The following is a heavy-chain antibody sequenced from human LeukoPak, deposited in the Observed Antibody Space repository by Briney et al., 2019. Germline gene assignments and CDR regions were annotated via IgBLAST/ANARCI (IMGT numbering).Heavy chain of an antibody. Sequence: PGGSLILSCGSSGCTFSCFARRWSRQAPGRGVELESSSSRSGESTFYADSVSGRFTISRDNSKNTVSLQMESLRAEDTALYYCAKDYAVGSIDYWGQGTLVTVSS. CDR1: GCTFSCFA. CDR2: SSRSGEST. V-gene: IGHV3-23*01. J-gene: IGHJ4*02. D-gene: IGHD3-16*01. CDR3: AKDYAVGSIDY.